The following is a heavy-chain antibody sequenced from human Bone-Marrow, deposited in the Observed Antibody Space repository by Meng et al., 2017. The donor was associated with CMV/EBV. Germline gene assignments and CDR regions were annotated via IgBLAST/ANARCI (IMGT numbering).Heavy chain of an antibody. CDR1: GGSISSSSYY. CDR2: IYYSGST. Sequence: SETLSLTCTVSGGSISSSSYYWGWIRQPPGKGLEWIGSIYYSGSTYYNPSLKSRVTISVDTSKNQFSLKLSSVTAADTAVYYCASSRWSGYYINYYYGMDVWGQGTTVTVSS. CDR3: ASSRWSGYYINYYYGMDV. V-gene: IGHV4-39*07. D-gene: IGHD3-3*01. J-gene: IGHJ6*02.